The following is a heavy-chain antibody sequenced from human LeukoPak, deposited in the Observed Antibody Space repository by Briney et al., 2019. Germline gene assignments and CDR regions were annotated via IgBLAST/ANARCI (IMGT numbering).Heavy chain of an antibody. CDR3: ARHPRYCSSTSCYPCYYIDV. V-gene: IGHV5-51*01. J-gene: IGHJ6*04. D-gene: IGHD2-2*01. Sequence: GESLKISCKGSGYSVTTYWIGWVRQMPGKGLEWMGIIYPGDSDTRYSPSFQGQVIISADKSISTAYLQWSSLKASDTAMYYCARHPRYCSSTSCYPCYYIDVWGKGTTVTVSS. CDR2: IYPGDSDT. CDR1: GYSVTTYW.